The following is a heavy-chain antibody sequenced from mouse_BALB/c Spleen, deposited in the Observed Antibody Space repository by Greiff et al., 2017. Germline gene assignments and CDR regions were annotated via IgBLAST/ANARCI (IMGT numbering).Heavy chain of an antibody. D-gene: IGHD2-3*01. J-gene: IGHJ3*01. Sequence: VQLQQSDAELARPGASVKLSCKASGYTFTSYWMQWVKQRPGQGLEWIGAIYPGDGDTRYTQKFKGKATLTADKSSSTAYMQLSSLASEDSAVYYCAREGGYYGFAYWGQGTLVTVSA. V-gene: IGHV1-87*01. CDR1: GYTFTSYW. CDR3: AREGGYYGFAY. CDR2: IYPGDGDT.